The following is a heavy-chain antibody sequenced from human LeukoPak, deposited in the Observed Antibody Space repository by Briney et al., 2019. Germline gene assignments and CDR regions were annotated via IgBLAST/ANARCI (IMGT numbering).Heavy chain of an antibody. CDR1: GYTFTSYD. J-gene: IGHJ4*02. D-gene: IGHD3-10*01. V-gene: IGHV1-8*03. CDR2: MNPNSGNT. Sequence: GASVKVSCKASGYTFTSYDINWVRQATGQGLEWTGWMNPNSGNTGYAQKFQGRVTITRNTSISTAYMELSSLRSEDTAVYYCAVDLLWFGEGFDYWGQGTLVTVSS. CDR3: AVDLLWFGEGFDY.